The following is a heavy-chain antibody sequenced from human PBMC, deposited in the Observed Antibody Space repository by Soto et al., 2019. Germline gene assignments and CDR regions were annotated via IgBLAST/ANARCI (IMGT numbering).Heavy chain of an antibody. CDR1: GFTFGDYY. D-gene: IGHD1-1*01. V-gene: IGHV3-11*05. CDR2: ISSSSSYT. Sequence: GGSLRLSCAASGFTFGDYYMSWVGQAPGKGLEWVSYISSSSSYTNYADSVKGRFTISRDNAKNSLYLQMNSLRAEDTAVYYCARDNWNDGFDYWGQGTLVTVSS. J-gene: IGHJ4*02. CDR3: ARDNWNDGFDY.